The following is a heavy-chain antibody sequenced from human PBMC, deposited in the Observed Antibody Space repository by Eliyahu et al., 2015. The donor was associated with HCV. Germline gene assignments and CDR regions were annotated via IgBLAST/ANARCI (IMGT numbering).Heavy chain of an antibody. Sequence: QVQLQESGPGLVKPSQTLSLTCIVSGGSISSAGYYWTWIRQYPGKGLEWIGYIYDSGTTDYNPSLKSRAAISVDTSKNQFSLNLTSVTAADTAVYFCARWEAGWFLPRYALDVWGQGTRITVSS. D-gene: IGHD3-22*01. V-gene: IGHV4-31*03. J-gene: IGHJ6*02. CDR1: GGSISSAGYY. CDR3: ARWEAGWFLPRYALDV. CDR2: IYDSGTT.